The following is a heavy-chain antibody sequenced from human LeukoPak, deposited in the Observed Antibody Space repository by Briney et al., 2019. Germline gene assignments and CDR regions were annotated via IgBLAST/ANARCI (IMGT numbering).Heavy chain of an antibody. D-gene: IGHD6-6*01. CDR1: GGSISSYY. V-gene: IGHV4-59*01. J-gene: IGHJ6*03. Sequence: SETLSLTCTVSGGSISSYYWSWIRQPPGKGLEWIGYIYYSGSTNYNPSLKSRVTISVDTSKNQFSLKLSSVTAADTAVYYCARGGIAARPRDYYYYYMDVWGKGTTVTVSS. CDR2: IYYSGST. CDR3: ARGGIAARPRDYYYYYMDV.